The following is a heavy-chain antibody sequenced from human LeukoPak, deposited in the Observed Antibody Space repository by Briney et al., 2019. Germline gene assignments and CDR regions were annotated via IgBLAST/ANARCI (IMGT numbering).Heavy chain of an antibody. V-gene: IGHV1-18*01. J-gene: IGHJ5*02. Sequence: ASVKVSCKGSGYTFNSHGITWVRQAPGQGLEWMGWISAYHGNTNYAQKLQGRVTLTTDTSTSTAYMELRGLRSDDTAVYYCARDQYYDSKGWFDPWGQGTLVTASS. CDR1: GYTFNSHG. D-gene: IGHD3-22*01. CDR2: ISAYHGNT. CDR3: ARDQYYDSKGWFDP.